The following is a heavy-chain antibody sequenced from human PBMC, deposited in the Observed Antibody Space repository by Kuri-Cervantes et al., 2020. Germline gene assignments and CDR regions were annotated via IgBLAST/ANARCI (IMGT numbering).Heavy chain of an antibody. CDR3: AKANRIRQWLEVEYYYYYYGMDV. D-gene: IGHD6-19*01. J-gene: IGHJ6*02. Sequence: GESLKISCAASGFTFSSYSMNWVRQAPGKGPEWVAVISYDGSNKYYADSVKGRFTISRDNSKNTLYLQMNSLRAEDTAVYYCAKANRIRQWLEVEYYYYYYGMDVWGQGTTVTVSS. CDR1: GFTFSSYS. CDR2: ISYDGSNK. V-gene: IGHV3-30*18.